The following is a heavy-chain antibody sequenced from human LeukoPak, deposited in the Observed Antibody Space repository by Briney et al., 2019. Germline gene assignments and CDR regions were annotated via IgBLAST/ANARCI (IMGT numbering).Heavy chain of an antibody. V-gene: IGHV1-18*01. CDR1: GYTFTSYG. CDR2: ISAYNGNT. CDR3: ARGGGEYSSSWYPRYYYMDV. J-gene: IGHJ6*03. D-gene: IGHD6-13*01. Sequence: VASVKVSCKASGYTFTSYGISWVRQAPGQGLEWMGWISAYNGNTNYAQKLQGRVTMTTDTSTSTAYMELRSLRSDDAAVYYCARGGGEYSSSWYPRYYYMDVWGKGTTVTTSS.